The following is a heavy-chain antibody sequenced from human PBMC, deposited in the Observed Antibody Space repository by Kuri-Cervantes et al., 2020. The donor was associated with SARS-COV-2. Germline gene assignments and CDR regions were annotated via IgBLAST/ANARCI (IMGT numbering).Heavy chain of an antibody. CDR3: ASGRYYDFWSGYYPFDY. D-gene: IGHD3-3*01. J-gene: IGHJ4*02. V-gene: IGHV1-18*01. CDR1: GGTFSSYA. CDR2: ISAYNGNT. Sequence: ASVKVSCKASGGTFSSYAISWVRQAPGQGLEWMGWISAYNGNTNYAQKLQGRVTMTTDTSTSTAYMELRSLRSDDTAVYYCASGRYYDFWSGYYPFDYWGQGTLVTVSS.